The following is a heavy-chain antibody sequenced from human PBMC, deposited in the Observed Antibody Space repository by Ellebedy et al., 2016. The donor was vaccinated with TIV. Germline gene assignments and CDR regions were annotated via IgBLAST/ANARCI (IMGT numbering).Heavy chain of an antibody. CDR2: FDPEDGET. Sequence: ASVKVSXKVSGYTLTELSMHWVRQAPGKGLEWMGGFDPEDGETIYAQKFQGRVTMTEDTSTDTAYMELSSLRSEDTAVYYCATTWILTGYVDYWGQGTLVTVSS. J-gene: IGHJ4*02. CDR3: ATTWILTGYVDY. V-gene: IGHV1-24*01. D-gene: IGHD3-9*01. CDR1: GYTLTELS.